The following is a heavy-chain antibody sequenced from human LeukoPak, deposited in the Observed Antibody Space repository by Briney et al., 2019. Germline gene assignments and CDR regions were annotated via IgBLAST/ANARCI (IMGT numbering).Heavy chain of an antibody. CDR3: ARDGNGDYDV. D-gene: IGHD4-17*01. CDR1: GYTFTSYF. V-gene: IGHV1-46*01. Sequence: ASVKVSCKASGYTFTSYFMHWVRQAPGPGPEWMGIINPNGGSTRYAHKFQGRVTMTRDTSTSTVYMELSSLRSEDTAVYYCARDGNGDYDVWGQGTLVTVSS. J-gene: IGHJ4*02. CDR2: INPNGGST.